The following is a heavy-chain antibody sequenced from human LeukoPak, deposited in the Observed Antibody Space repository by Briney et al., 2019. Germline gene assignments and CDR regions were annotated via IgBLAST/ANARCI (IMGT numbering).Heavy chain of an antibody. Sequence: GRSLRLSCAASALTFSSYGMRAVRQAPGKGLEWISYISSSGTTIYYADSVKGRFTISRDNAKNSLSLQMNGLRADDTAVYYCARDFGSGRRWFDYWGRGTLVTVSS. CDR2: ISSSGTTI. J-gene: IGHJ4*02. D-gene: IGHD4-23*01. V-gene: IGHV3-48*01. CDR3: ARDFGSGRRWFDY. CDR1: ALTFSSYG.